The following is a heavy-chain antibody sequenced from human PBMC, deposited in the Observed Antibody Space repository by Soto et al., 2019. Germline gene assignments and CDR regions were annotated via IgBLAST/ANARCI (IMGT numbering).Heavy chain of an antibody. J-gene: IGHJ6*02. CDR2: IWYDGSNK. D-gene: IGHD2-2*01. CDR3: ARGSSTEYYYYGMDV. CDR1: GFTFSSYG. V-gene: IGHV3-33*01. Sequence: QVQLVESGGGVVQPGRSLRLSCAASGFTFSSYGMHWVRQAPGKGLEWVAVIWYDGSNKYYADSEKGRFTISRDNSKNTLYLQKNSLRAEDTAVYYCARGSSTEYYYYGMDVWGQGTTVTVSS.